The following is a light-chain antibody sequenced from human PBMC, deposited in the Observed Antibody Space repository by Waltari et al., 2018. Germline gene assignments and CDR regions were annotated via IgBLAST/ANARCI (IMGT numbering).Light chain of an antibody. CDR3: QHDYDNPPV. V-gene: IGKV1-6*02. CDR1: QNIYYN. CDR2: AAS. Sequence: IQMTQSPSALSASVGDTVTLSCRASQNIYYNLAWYQQKPGKAPELLIYAASSLQSGLPSRFSGSGSGTEFTLTSTTLQPEDSAIYFGQHDYDNPPVFGQGTKVES. J-gene: IGKJ2*01.